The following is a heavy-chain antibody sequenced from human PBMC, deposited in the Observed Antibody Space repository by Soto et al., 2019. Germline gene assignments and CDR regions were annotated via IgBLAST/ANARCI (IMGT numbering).Heavy chain of an antibody. D-gene: IGHD1-1*01. Sequence: EVQLVESGGGLVQPGGSLRLSCAASGFTFSSYGMNWVRQAPGKGLVWVSYISSSTTIYYAYSVKGRFTISRDNAKNSLYLQMNSRRDGVTAVYYCASSLVRNTRFNYWGQGTLATVAS. CDR3: ASSLVRNTRFNY. J-gene: IGHJ4*02. CDR1: GFTFSSYG. CDR2: ISSSTTI. V-gene: IGHV3-48*02.